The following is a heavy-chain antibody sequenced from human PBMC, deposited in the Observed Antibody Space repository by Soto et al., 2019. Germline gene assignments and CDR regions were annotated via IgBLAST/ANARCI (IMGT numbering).Heavy chain of an antibody. J-gene: IGHJ6*02. CDR2: IYPGDSDT. Sequence: GESLKISCKGSGYSFTSYWIGWVRQMPGKGLEWMGIIYPGDSDTRYSPSFQGAGPISADESISTAYLQWSSLKASDTAMYYCARHSSDGGNRYYYGMDVWGQGTTVTVSS. V-gene: IGHV5-51*01. D-gene: IGHD2-15*01. CDR1: GYSFTSYW. CDR3: ARHSSDGGNRYYYGMDV.